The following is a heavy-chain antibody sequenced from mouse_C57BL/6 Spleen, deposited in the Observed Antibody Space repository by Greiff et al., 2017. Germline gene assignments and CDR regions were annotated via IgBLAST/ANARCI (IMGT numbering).Heavy chain of an antibody. J-gene: IGHJ4*01. CDR2: IYPGSGST. D-gene: IGHD2-3*01. Sequence: QVQLQQPGAELVKPGASVKMSCKASGYTFTSYWITWVKQSPGQGLAWIGDIYPGSGSTNYNEKFKSKATLTVDTSSSTAYMRLSSLTSEDSAVYYCARSGIYDGYPYAMDYWGQGTSVTVSS. CDR3: ARSGIYDGYPYAMDY. V-gene: IGHV1-55*01. CDR1: GYTFTSYW.